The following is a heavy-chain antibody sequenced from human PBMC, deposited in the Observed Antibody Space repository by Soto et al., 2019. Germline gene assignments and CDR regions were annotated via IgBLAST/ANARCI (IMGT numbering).Heavy chain of an antibody. D-gene: IGHD6-19*01. CDR2: INAGNGNT. CDR1: GYTFTSYA. CDR3: ARGGGSGWYNS. J-gene: IGHJ4*02. Sequence: QVQLVQSGAEVKKPGASVKVSCKASGYTFTSYAMHWVRQAPGQRLEWMGWINAGNGNTKYSQKFQGRVTITRDTSASTGYSELSSLRSEETAVSYGARGGGSGWYNSWGQGTLVTFSS. V-gene: IGHV1-3*01.